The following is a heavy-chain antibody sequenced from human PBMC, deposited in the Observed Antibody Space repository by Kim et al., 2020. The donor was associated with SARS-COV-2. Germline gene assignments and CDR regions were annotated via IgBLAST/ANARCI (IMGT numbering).Heavy chain of an antibody. CDR1: GFTVSSNY. D-gene: IGHD5-12*01. Sequence: GGSLRLSCAASGFTVSSNYMSWVRQAPGKGLEWVSVIYSGGSTYYADSVKGRFTISRDNSKNTLYLQMNSLRAEDTAVYYCARGVWGYSGYDWTFDYWGQGTLVTVSS. V-gene: IGHV3-53*01. CDR3: ARGVWGYSGYDWTFDY. J-gene: IGHJ4*02. CDR2: IYSGGST.